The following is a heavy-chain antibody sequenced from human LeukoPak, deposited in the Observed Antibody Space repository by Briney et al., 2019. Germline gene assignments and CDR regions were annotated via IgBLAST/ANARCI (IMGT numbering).Heavy chain of an antibody. J-gene: IGHJ4*02. CDR3: ARPREEWSGSYLEPDWFY. Sequence: PGGSLRLSCAASGFTFSSYAMHWVRQAPGKGLEWVAVISYDGSNKYYADSVKGRFTISRDNSKNTLYLQMNSLRAEDTAVYYCARPREEWSGSYLEPDWFYWGQGTLVTVSS. D-gene: IGHD1-26*01. CDR2: ISYDGSNK. CDR1: GFTFSSYA. V-gene: IGHV3-30-3*01.